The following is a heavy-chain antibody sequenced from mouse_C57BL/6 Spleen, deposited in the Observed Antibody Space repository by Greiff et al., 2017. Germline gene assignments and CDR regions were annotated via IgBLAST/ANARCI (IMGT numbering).Heavy chain of an antibody. CDR3: ARGAPAMDY. CDR2: IYPGSGNT. V-gene: IGHV1-76*01. J-gene: IGHJ4*01. D-gene: IGHD3-1*01. Sequence: QVQLQQSGAELVRPGASVKLSCKASGYTFTDYYINWVKQRPGQGLEWIARIYPGSGNTYYNEKFKGKATLTAEKSSSTAYMQLSSLTSEDSAVYFCARGAPAMDYWGQGTSVTVSS. CDR1: GYTFTDYY.